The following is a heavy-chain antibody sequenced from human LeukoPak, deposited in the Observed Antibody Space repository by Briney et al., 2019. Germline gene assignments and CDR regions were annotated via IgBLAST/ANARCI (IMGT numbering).Heavy chain of an antibody. CDR1: GFAFSSYV. D-gene: IGHD3-10*01. CDR3: ARDRMVYTY. J-gene: IGHJ4*02. V-gene: IGHV3-47*02. CDR2: IGTGGDT. Sequence: GGSLRLSCAASGFAFSSYVLHWVRRAPGKGPEWVSAIGTGGDTYYADSVMGRFTISRDNSKNTLYLQMNSLRAEETAVYYCARDRMVYTYWGQGTLVTVSS.